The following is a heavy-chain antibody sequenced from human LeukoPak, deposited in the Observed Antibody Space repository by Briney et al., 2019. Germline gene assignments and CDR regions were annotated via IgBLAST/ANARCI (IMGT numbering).Heavy chain of an antibody. CDR1: GFSFSDYY. Sequence: PGGSLRLSCAASGFSFSDYYMHWVRQAPGKGLEWVSSISSDSSYIYYADAVHGRFTVSRDNAKYSLYLQMNSLRAEDTAVYYCVRGSYGAYDYWGQGSLVTVSS. V-gene: IGHV3-21*01. CDR3: VRGSYGAYDY. J-gene: IGHJ4*02. D-gene: IGHD4-17*01. CDR2: ISSDSSYI.